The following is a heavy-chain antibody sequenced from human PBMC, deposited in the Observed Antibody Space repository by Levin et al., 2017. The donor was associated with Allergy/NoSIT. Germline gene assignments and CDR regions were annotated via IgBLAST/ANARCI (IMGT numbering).Heavy chain of an antibody. Sequence: GESLKISCKASGYTFTSYAMNWVRQAPGQGLEWMGWINTNTGNPTYAQGFTGRFVFSLDTSVSTAYLQISSLKAEDTAVYYCARDLWGVRIVPSGVWGQGTLVTVSS. CDR2: INTNTGNP. V-gene: IGHV7-4-1*02. CDR3: ARDLWGVRIVPSGV. D-gene: IGHD2-8*01. J-gene: IGHJ4*02. CDR1: GYTFTSYA.